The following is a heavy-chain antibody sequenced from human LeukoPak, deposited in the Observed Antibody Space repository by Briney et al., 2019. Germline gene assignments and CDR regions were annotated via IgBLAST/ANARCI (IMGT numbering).Heavy chain of an antibody. CDR2: INPDSGVT. V-gene: IGHV1-2*02. D-gene: IGHD3-22*01. CDR1: GYTFTGYY. J-gene: IGHJ4*02. Sequence: GASVKVSCRASGYTFTGYYMQWVRQAPGQGPEWMGWINPDSGVTNYAQKFQGRVTMTRDTSINTVYMEMSRLRSDDTAVYYCARDPSGDSSGFPFDHWGQGTLVTVSS. CDR3: ARDPSGDSSGFPFDH.